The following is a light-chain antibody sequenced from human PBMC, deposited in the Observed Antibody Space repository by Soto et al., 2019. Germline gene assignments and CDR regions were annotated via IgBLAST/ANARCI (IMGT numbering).Light chain of an antibody. CDR3: AAWDDSLNGYV. CDR2: SNN. CDR1: SSNIGSNT. V-gene: IGLV1-44*01. J-gene: IGLJ1*01. Sequence: QRVLTQPASGTGIPGQRVSISCSRSSSNIGSNTVNWYQQLPGTAPKLLIYSNNQRPSGVPDRFSGSKSGTSASLAISGLQSEDEADYYCAAWDDSLNGYVFGTGTKVTVL.